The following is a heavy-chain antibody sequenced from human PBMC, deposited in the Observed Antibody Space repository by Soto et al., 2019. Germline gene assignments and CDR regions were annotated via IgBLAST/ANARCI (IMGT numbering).Heavy chain of an antibody. J-gene: IGHJ4*02. Sequence: PGESLKISCKGPGYSFTSYWIGWVRHMPGKGLEWMGIIYPGDSDTRYSPSFQGQVTISADKSISTAYLQWSGLGASDTAMYYCATQYCTSSSCYFDSWGQGTLVTVSS. CDR2: IYPGDSDT. D-gene: IGHD2-15*01. V-gene: IGHV5-51*01. CDR3: ATQYCTSSSCYFDS. CDR1: GYSFTSYW.